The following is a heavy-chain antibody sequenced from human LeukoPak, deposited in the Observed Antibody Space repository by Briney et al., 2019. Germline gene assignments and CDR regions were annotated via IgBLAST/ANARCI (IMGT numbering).Heavy chain of an antibody. CDR3: ATVLGAVAGTLDAFDI. Sequence: GASVKVSCKVSGYTLTELSMHWVRQAPGKGLEWMGGFDPEDGETIYAQKFQGRVTMTEDTSTDTAYMELSSLRSEDTAVYYCATVLGAVAGTLDAFDIWGQGTMVTVSS. CDR1: GYTLTELS. D-gene: IGHD6-19*01. V-gene: IGHV1-24*01. J-gene: IGHJ3*02. CDR2: FDPEDGET.